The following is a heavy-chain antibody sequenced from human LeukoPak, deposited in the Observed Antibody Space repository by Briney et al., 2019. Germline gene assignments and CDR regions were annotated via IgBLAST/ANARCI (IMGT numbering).Heavy chain of an antibody. D-gene: IGHD5-12*01. CDR2: INNSGST. V-gene: IGHV4-34*01. CDR1: GWSFSGYY. CDR3: ARGLWLSFGAFDI. J-gene: IGHJ3*02. Sequence: PSETLSLTCAVYGWSFSGYYWSWIRQPPGKGLEWIGEINNSGSTNYNPSLNRRSTITVHTSKNQFSLKLSSVTAPDTAVYYCARGLWLSFGAFDIWGQGKMVTVSS.